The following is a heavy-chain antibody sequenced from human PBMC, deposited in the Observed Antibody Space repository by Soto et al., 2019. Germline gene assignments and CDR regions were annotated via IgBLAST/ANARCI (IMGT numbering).Heavy chain of an antibody. Sequence: GGSLRLSCAASGFAFSDYYMGWIRRAPGKGLEWVSYISSSGDIIYYADSVKGRFTISRDNAKNSLYLQMNSLRAEDTAVYYCARDLGYYDSSGYFDYWGQGTLVTVSS. CDR3: ARDLGYYDSSGYFDY. CDR1: GFAFSDYY. CDR2: ISSSGDII. J-gene: IGHJ4*02. V-gene: IGHV3-11*01. D-gene: IGHD3-22*01.